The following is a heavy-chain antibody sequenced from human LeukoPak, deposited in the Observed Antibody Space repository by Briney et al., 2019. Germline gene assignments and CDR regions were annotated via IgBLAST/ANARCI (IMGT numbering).Heavy chain of an antibody. V-gene: IGHV3-53*01. CDR2: LYSGGRT. J-gene: IGHJ4*02. CDR1: GFTVSSYY. D-gene: IGHD3-10*01. Sequence: GGSLRLSCAASGFTVSSYYMNWVRQAPGKGLEWVSVLYSGGRTYYADSVKGRFTISRDNSKNTVFLQMNSLTAEDTAVYYCARDGWVDYWGQGTVVTVSS. CDR3: ARDGWVDY.